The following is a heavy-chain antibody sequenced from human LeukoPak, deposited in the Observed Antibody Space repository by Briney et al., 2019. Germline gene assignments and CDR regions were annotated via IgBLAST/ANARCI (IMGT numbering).Heavy chain of an antibody. J-gene: IGHJ4*02. CDR1: GFTFSSYS. Sequence: GGSLRLSCAASGFTFSSYSMNWVRQAPGKGLEWVSSISSSSSYIYYADSVKGRFTISRDNAKNSLYLQMNSLKAEDTAVYYCARTIAAAGTAGYWGQGTLVTVSS. CDR2: ISSSSSYI. CDR3: ARTIAAAGTAGY. V-gene: IGHV3-21*01. D-gene: IGHD6-13*01.